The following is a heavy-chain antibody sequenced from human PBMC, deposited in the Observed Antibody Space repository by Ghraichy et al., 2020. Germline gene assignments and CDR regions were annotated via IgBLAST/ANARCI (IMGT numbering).Heavy chain of an antibody. J-gene: IGHJ4*02. CDR1: GGSISSYY. CDR2: IYYSGST. Sequence: SETLSLTCTVSGGSISSYYWSWIRQPPGKGLEWIGYIYYSGSTNYNPSLKSRVTISVDTSKNQFSLKLSSVTAADTAVYYCARHEFCIKCSSGWGVDYWGQGTLVTVSS. D-gene: IGHD6-19*01. CDR3: ARHEFCIKCSSGWGVDY. V-gene: IGHV4-59*08.